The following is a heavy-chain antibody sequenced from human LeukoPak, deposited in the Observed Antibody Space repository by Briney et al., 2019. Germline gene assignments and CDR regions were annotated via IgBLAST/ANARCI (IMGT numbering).Heavy chain of an antibody. CDR2: INHSGST. Sequence: SETLSLTCAVYGGSFSGYYWSWIRQPPGKGLEWIGEINHSGSTNYNPSLKSRVTISVDTSKNQFSLKLSSVTAADTAVYYCARRRGAARLSDPWGQGTLVTVSS. J-gene: IGHJ5*02. CDR3: ARRRGAARLSDP. D-gene: IGHD6-6*01. CDR1: GGSFSGYY. V-gene: IGHV4-34*01.